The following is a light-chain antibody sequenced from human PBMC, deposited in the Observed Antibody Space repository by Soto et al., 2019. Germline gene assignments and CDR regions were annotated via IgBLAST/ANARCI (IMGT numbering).Light chain of an antibody. CDR3: SSYTSSSTPV. V-gene: IGLV2-14*01. CDR2: DVS. J-gene: IGLJ1*01. Sequence: QSVLTQPASVSGSPGQSITISCTGTSSDVGGYNYVSWYQQHPGKAPKLMIYDVSNRPSGVSNRFSGSKSGNTASLTISGLQAEDEADYYCSSYTSSSTPVFGIGTKVTVL. CDR1: SSDVGGYNY.